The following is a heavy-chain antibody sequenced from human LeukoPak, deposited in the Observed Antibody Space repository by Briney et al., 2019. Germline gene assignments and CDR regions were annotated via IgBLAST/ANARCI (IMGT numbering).Heavy chain of an antibody. D-gene: IGHD2-15*01. Sequence: GESLKISCKGSGYSFTSYWIGWVRQMPGKGLEWMGIIYPGDSDTRYSPSFQGQVTISADKSVSTAYLQWSSLKASDTAMYYCARHALGYCSGGSCHPPFDYWGQGTLVTVSS. CDR3: ARHALGYCSGGSCHPPFDY. V-gene: IGHV5-51*01. J-gene: IGHJ4*02. CDR2: IYPGDSDT. CDR1: GYSFTSYW.